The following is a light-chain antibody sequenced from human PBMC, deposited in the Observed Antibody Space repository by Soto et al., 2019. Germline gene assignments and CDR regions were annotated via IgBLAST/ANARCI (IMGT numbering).Light chain of an antibody. CDR1: SSNIGSLYD. CDR2: DNS. J-gene: IGLJ2*01. Sequence: QSALTQPPSVSGAPGQRVTISCTGSSSNIGSLYDVHWYQQLPGTAPKLLIYDNSNRPSGVPDRFSGSKSGTSASLAITGLQAEDEADYYCQSYDSSLSASVFGGGTKVTVL. V-gene: IGLV1-40*01. CDR3: QSYDSSLSASV.